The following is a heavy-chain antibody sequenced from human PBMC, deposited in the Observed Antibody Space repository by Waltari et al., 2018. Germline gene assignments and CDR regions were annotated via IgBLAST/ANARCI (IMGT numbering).Heavy chain of an antibody. V-gene: IGHV3-74*01. CDR1: GFTFSSYW. CDR2: INSVGRST. Sequence: EVQLVESGGGLVQPGGSLRLSCAASGFTFSSYWMHWVRQAPGKGLVWVLRINSVGRSTSYADSVKCRFTSTRENAQNTLYLQMNSLRADDTAVYYCARNYYYDSSGYYPPGYWGQGTLVTVSS. CDR3: ARNYYYDSSGYYPPGY. D-gene: IGHD3-22*01. J-gene: IGHJ4*02.